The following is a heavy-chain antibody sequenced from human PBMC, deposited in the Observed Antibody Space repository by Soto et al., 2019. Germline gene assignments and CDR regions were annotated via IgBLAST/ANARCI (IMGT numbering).Heavy chain of an antibody. CDR3: ARSSRNNYYYSYGMDV. CDR1: GFTFSSYS. CDR2: ISSSSSYI. Sequence: EVQLVESGGGLVKPGGSLRLSCAASGFTFSSYSMNWVRQAPGKGLEWVSSISSSSSYIYYADSVKGRFTITRDNAENSLYLQMNRLRAEDTAVYYCARSSRNNYYYSYGMDVWGRGTTVTVSS. V-gene: IGHV3-21*01. J-gene: IGHJ6*02. D-gene: IGHD6-13*01.